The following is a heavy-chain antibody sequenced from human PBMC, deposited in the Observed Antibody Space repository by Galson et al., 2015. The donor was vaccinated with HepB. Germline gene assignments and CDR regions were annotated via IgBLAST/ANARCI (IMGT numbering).Heavy chain of an antibody. Sequence: SLRLSCAASGFNFNSYTMHWVRQAPGKGLEYVSAISNNGGSTYYADSVKGRFTISRDNSKNTLFLQVSSLRTEDTAVFYCVKGYSGSHLTAFHIWGQGTMVTVSS. CDR1: GFNFNSYT. CDR3: VKGYSGSHLTAFHI. J-gene: IGHJ3*02. D-gene: IGHD1-26*01. CDR2: ISNNGGST. V-gene: IGHV3-64D*06.